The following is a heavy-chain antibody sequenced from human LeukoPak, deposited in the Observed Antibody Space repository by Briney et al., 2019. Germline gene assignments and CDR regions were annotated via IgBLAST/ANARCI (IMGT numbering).Heavy chain of an antibody. Sequence: GGSLRLSCAASGFTFSSYAMSWVRQAPGKGLEWVSAISGSGGSTYYADSVKGRFTISRDNSKNTLYLQMNSLRAEDTAVYYCAKDFHQTLTKYYYDFWSGYPLYFDYWGQGTLVTVSS. D-gene: IGHD3-3*01. J-gene: IGHJ4*02. CDR1: GFTFSSYA. CDR3: AKDFHQTLTKYYYDFWSGYPLYFDY. CDR2: ISGSGGST. V-gene: IGHV3-23*01.